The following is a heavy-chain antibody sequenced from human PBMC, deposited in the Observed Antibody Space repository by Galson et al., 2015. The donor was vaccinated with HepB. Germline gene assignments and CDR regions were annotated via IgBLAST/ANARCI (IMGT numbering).Heavy chain of an antibody. V-gene: IGHV3-48*01. D-gene: IGHD6-19*01. CDR3: ARDSSGWRYFDY. J-gene: IGHJ4*02. CDR1: GFTFSTYS. Sequence: SLRLSCAASGFTFSTYSMNWVRQAPGKGLEWISYITSSSSTMYYADSVKGRFTIFRDNAQKSLSLQMNGLRAEDTAVYYCARDSSGWRYFDYWGQGTLVIVSS. CDR2: ITSSSSTM.